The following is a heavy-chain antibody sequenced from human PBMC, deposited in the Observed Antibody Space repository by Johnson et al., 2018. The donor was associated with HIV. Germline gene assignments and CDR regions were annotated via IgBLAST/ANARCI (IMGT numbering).Heavy chain of an antibody. CDR2: ISYDGSNK. CDR3: AKCIWGSSLIDAFDI. J-gene: IGHJ3*02. CDR1: GFTFSSYA. V-gene: IGHV3-30-3*02. D-gene: IGHD6-13*01. Sequence: QVQLVESGGGVVQPGRSLRLSCAASGFTFSSYAMHWVRQAPGKGLEWVAVISYDGSNKYYADSVKGRFTISRDNSKNTLYLQLNSLGAEDTAVYYCAKCIWGSSLIDAFDIWGQGTRVTVSS.